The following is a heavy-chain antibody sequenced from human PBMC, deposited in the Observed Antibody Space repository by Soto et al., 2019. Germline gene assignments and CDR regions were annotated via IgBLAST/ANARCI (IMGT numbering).Heavy chain of an antibody. CDR2: ISGGGGNT. Sequence: GGSLRLSCAASRFTFSTYVMTWVRQAPGEGLEWVSSISGGGGNTYYADSVRGRFTISRDNSKNTLYLQMNSLRAEDTAIYYCAKDPYYDILTGYLSNWGQGTLVTVSS. V-gene: IGHV3-23*01. J-gene: IGHJ4*02. CDR1: RFTFSTYV. CDR3: AKDPYYDILTGYLSN. D-gene: IGHD3-9*01.